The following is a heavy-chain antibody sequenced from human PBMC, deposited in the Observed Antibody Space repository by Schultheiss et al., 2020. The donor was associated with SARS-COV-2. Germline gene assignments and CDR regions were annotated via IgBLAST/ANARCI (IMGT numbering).Heavy chain of an antibody. V-gene: IGHV1-2*02. D-gene: IGHD6-25*01. CDR3: STGFTPISGGLRGPQVGC. CDR1: GYTFTDYH. J-gene: IGHJ4*02. Sequence: ASVKVSCKASGYTFTDYHIHWVRQAPGQGLEWMGWLNPVNGVPNYAQNFQGRVTLTRDTSISTAYMEVSSLTSDDSAVYYCSTGFTPISGGLRGPQVGCWGQGTLVTVSS. CDR2: LNPVNGVP.